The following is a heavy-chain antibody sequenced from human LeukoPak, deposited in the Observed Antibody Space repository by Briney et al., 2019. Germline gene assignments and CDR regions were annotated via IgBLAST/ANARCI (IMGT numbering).Heavy chain of an antibody. CDR3: AREGHTVTPINYDC. CDR1: GGSFSGYY. J-gene: IGHJ4*02. CDR2: INHSGST. D-gene: IGHD4-17*01. Sequence: SETLSLTCAVYGGSFSGYYWSWIRQPPRKGLEWIGEINHSGSTNYNPSLKSRVTISVDTSKNQFSLKLSSVTAADTAVYYCAREGHTVTPINYDCWGQGTLVTVSS. V-gene: IGHV4-34*01.